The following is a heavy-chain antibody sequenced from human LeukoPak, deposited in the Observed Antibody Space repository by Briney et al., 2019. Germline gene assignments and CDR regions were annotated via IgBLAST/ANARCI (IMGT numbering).Heavy chain of an antibody. CDR1: GGSISSYY. Sequence: SETLSLTCTVSGGSISSYYWSWIRRPPGKGLEWIGYIYYSGSTNYNPSLKSRVTISVDTSKNQFSLKLSSVTAADTAVYYCARGRGVAADYWGQGTLVTVSS. J-gene: IGHJ4*02. V-gene: IGHV4-59*01. D-gene: IGHD3-10*01. CDR2: IYYSGST. CDR3: ARGRGVAADY.